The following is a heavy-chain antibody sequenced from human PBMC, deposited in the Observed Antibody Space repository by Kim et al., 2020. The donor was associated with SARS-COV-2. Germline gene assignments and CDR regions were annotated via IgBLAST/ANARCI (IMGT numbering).Heavy chain of an antibody. CDR3: ARQKAVLWFGDSTRG. CDR2: IYYSGTT. V-gene: IGHV4-39*01. CDR1: GGSISSSSYF. D-gene: IGHD3-10*01. Sequence: SETLSLTCTVSGGSISSSSYFWGWIRQPPGKGLEWIGTIYYSGTTYYNPSLKSRVTISVDTSKNQFSLKLSSVTAADTAVYYCARQKAVLWFGDSTRGWGQGTLVTVSS. J-gene: IGHJ4*02.